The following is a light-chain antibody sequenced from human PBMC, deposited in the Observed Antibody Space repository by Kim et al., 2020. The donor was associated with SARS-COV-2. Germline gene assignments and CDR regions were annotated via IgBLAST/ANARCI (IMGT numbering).Light chain of an antibody. Sequence: ASVGDRVTITCRARQDISNYLAWYQQKPGKVPELLIYGASALQAGVPSRFSGSGSGTDFALTIISLQPEDVATYYCQNYKSAPRTFGQGTKVDIK. CDR3: QNYKSAPRT. CDR1: QDISNY. J-gene: IGKJ1*01. CDR2: GAS. V-gene: IGKV1-27*01.